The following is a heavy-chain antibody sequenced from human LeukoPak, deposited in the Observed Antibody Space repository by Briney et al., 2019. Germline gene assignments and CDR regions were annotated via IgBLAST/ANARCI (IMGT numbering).Heavy chain of an antibody. D-gene: IGHD3-3*01. CDR3: SSKDWSGSGPYSDY. J-gene: IGHJ4*02. CDR1: GLTFSGSA. V-gene: IGHV3-73*01. CDR2: IRTKDNNYAT. Sequence: GGSLRLSCAASGLTFSGSAMHWVRQASGKGLEWVGRIRTKDNNYATAYAASVKGRFTISRDDSKNTAYLQMNSLKTDDTAVYYCSSKDWSGSGPYSDYWGQGTLVTVSP.